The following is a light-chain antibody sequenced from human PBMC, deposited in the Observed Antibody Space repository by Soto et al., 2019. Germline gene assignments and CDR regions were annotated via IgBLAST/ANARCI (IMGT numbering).Light chain of an antibody. J-gene: IGKJ1*01. CDR2: DVS. CDR1: QSVSNW. Sequence: DIQMTQSPSTLSAYVGERVTIPCRASQSVSNWLAWYQQKPGKAPNLLIYDVSSLESGVPSRFSGSGSGTEFILTIISLQPDDFATYYCQQYDSYSWTFGQGTKVDIK. CDR3: QQYDSYSWT. V-gene: IGKV1-5*01.